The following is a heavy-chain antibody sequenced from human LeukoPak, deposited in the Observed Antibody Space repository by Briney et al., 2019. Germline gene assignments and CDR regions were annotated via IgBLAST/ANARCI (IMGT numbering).Heavy chain of an antibody. V-gene: IGHV3-21*01. D-gene: IGHD6-13*01. Sequence: GGSLRLSCAASGFTFSSYSMNWVRQAPGKGLEWVSSISSSSSYIYYADSVKGRFTISRDNAKNSLYLQMNSLRAEDTAVYYCARDKTAQLDKYNYYMDVWGKGTTVTISS. CDR3: ARDKTAQLDKYNYYMDV. CDR1: GFTFSSYS. J-gene: IGHJ6*03. CDR2: ISSSSSYI.